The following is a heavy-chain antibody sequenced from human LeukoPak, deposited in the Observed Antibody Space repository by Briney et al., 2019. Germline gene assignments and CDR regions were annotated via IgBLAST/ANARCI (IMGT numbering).Heavy chain of an antibody. CDR3: ARSPNCGGDCS. D-gene: IGHD2-21*02. CDR1: GFTFKLYG. V-gene: IGHV3-74*03. CDR2: ISSDGSRT. J-gene: IGHJ4*02. Sequence: GGSLRLSCAASGFTFKLYGTSWVRQAPGKGLVWVSRISSDGSRTTYTDSVKGRFTISRDNGNNTLYLEMNSLTAEDTAVYYCARSPNCGGDCSWGQGTLVTVSS.